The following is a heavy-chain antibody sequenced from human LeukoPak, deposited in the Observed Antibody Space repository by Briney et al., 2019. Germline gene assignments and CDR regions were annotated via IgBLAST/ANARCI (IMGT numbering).Heavy chain of an antibody. V-gene: IGHV4-4*07. Sequence: PSETLSLTCTVSGGSVTSDYWSWIRQPAGKGLEWIGRIYFSGSISYNPSLRSRVAMSVDTSKNQLSLRLSSVTAADTAVYYCARGAGPFDYWGQGTLVTVSS. J-gene: IGHJ4*02. CDR1: GGSVTSDY. D-gene: IGHD6-19*01. CDR2: IYFSGSI. CDR3: ARGAGPFDY.